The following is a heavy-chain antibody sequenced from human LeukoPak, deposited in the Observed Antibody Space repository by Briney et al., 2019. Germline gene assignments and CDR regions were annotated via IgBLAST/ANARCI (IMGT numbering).Heavy chain of an antibody. V-gene: IGHV1-46*01. D-gene: IGHD4-17*01. CDR3: AREKGFNYGDYGDAFDI. CDR1: GYTFTSYY. J-gene: IGHJ3*02. Sequence: ASVKVSCKASGYTFTSYYMHWVRQAPGQGLEWMGIINPSGGSTSYAQKFQGRVTMTRDTSTSTVYVELSSLRSEDTAVYYCAREKGFNYGDYGDAFDIWGQGTMVTVSS. CDR2: INPSGGST.